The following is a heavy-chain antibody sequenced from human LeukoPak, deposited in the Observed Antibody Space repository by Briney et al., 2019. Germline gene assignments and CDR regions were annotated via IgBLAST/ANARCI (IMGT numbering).Heavy chain of an antibody. CDR2: INPNSGGT. J-gene: IGHJ4*02. Sequence: GASVKVSCKASGYTFTGYYMHWVRQAPGQGLEWMEWINPNSGGTNYAQKFQGRVTMTRDTSISTAYMELSRLRSDDTAVYYCARDPSWAMVTDYWGQGTLVTVSS. D-gene: IGHD5-18*01. V-gene: IGHV1-2*02. CDR3: ARDPSWAMVTDY. CDR1: GYTFTGYY.